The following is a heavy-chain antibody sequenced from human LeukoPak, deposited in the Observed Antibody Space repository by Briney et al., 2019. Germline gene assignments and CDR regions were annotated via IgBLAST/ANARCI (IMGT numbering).Heavy chain of an antibody. V-gene: IGHV3-30-3*01. CDR1: GFTFSSYA. Sequence: GGSLRLSCAASGFTFSSYAMHWVRKAPGKGLEWVAVISYDGSNKYYADSVKGRFTISRDNSKNTLYLQMNSLRAGDTAVYYCASGQLLDYWGQGTLVTVSS. J-gene: IGHJ4*02. D-gene: IGHD2-2*01. CDR3: ASGQLLDY. CDR2: ISYDGSNK.